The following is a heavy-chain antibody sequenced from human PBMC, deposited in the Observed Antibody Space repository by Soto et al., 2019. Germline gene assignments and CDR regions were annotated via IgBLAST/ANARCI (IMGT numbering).Heavy chain of an antibody. J-gene: IGHJ4*02. CDR3: AKNWDTTSSSSSH. CDR1: GFTFTTYA. CDR2: ISGSGGST. Sequence: EVQLLESGGGLVQPGGSQRLSCAASGFTFTTYAMSWVRQAPGKGLEWVSAISGSGGSTYYADSVKGRFTISRDNSKTPLYLQLHSLRAEDTAVYYCAKNWDTTSSSSSHWGQGTLVTVSS. D-gene: IGHD6-6*01. V-gene: IGHV3-23*01.